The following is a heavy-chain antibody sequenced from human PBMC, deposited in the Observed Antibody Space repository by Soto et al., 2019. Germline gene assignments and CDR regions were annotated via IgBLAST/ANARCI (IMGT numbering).Heavy chain of an antibody. D-gene: IGHD2-2*01. CDR3: ARGRDIVVVPAARDYYYYGMDV. V-gene: IGHV1-69*01. J-gene: IGHJ6*02. CDR2: IIPIFGTA. CDR1: GGTFSSYA. Sequence: QVQLVQSGAEVKKPGSSVKVSCKASGGTFSSYAISWVRQAPGQGLEWMGGIIPIFGTANYAQKFQGRVTITADESTSTAYMELSSLRSEDTAVYYCARGRDIVVVPAARDYYYYGMDVWGQGTTVTVSS.